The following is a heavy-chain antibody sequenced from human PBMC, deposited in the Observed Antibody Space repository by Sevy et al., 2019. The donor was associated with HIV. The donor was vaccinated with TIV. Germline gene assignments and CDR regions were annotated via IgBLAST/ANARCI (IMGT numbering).Heavy chain of an antibody. J-gene: IGHJ4*02. CDR3: ARDVEYSSSKVDY. D-gene: IGHD6-6*01. CDR2: ISSSSSYI. Sequence: GGSLRLSCAASGFTFSIYSMNWVRQAPGKGLEWVTSISSSSSYIYYADSVKGRLTISRDNAKNSLYTQMNSLRAEDTAGYYCARDVEYSSSKVDYWGQGTLVTVSS. CDR1: GFTFSIYS. V-gene: IGHV3-21*01.